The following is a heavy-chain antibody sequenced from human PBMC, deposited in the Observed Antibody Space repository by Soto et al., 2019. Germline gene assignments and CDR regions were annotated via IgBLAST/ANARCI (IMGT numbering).Heavy chain of an antibody. CDR3: ARDLVVGASPALDV. J-gene: IGHJ6*02. Sequence: NPSETLSLTCTVSDVSISSYYWSWVRQPAGKGLEWIGRIYTSGTTNYNPSLESRVTMSVDTSKNQFSLKLSSVTAADTAVYYCARDLVVGASPALDVWGQGTTVTVSS. V-gene: IGHV4-4*07. CDR2: IYTSGTT. D-gene: IGHD1-26*01. CDR1: DVSISSYY.